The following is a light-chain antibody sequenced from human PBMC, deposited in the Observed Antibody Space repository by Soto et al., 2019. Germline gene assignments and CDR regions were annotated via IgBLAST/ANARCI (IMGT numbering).Light chain of an antibody. CDR1: SSDIGAYDY. J-gene: IGLJ1*01. CDR2: EVN. V-gene: IGLV2-14*01. Sequence: QSALTQPASLSGSPGQSITISCTGTSSDIGAYDYVSWFQQHPGKAPKLMISEVNNRPSGVSNRFSGSKSGNTAYLTISGLQAEDEADYYCTSYSGSTTLGIFGTGTKVTVL. CDR3: TSYSGSTTLGI.